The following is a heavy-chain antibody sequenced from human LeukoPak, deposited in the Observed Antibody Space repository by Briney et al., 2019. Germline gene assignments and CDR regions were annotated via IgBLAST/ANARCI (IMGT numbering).Heavy chain of an antibody. V-gene: IGHV3-33*01. J-gene: IGHJ4*02. CDR1: GFTFSSYG. CDR3: VRWGDNKAFDY. CDR2: IWYDGSNK. Sequence: PGGSLRLSCAASGFTFSSYGMHWVRQAPGKGLEWVAVIWYDGSNKYYADSVKARFTISRDNSKNTLYLQLSSLRAEDTAVYYCVRWGDNKAFDYWGQGTLVTVSS. D-gene: IGHD2-21*01.